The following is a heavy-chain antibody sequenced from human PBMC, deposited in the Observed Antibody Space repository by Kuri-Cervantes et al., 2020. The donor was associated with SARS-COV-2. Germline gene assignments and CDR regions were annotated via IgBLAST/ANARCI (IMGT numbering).Heavy chain of an antibody. D-gene: IGHD2-2*01. Sequence: ASVKVSCKASGYTFTSYGISWVRQAPGQGLEWMGWISAYNGNTNYAQKLQGRVTMTTDTSTSTAYMELRSLRSDDTAVYYCARGWGYCSSTSCYVSGVVRYYYGMGVWGQGTTVTVSS. CDR2: ISAYNGNT. CDR3: ARGWGYCSSTSCYVSGVVRYYYGMGV. V-gene: IGHV1-18*01. CDR1: GYTFTSYG. J-gene: IGHJ6*02.